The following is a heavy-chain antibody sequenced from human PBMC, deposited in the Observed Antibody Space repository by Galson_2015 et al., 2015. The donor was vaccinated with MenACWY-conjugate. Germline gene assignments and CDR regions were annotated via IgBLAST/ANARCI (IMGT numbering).Heavy chain of an antibody. D-gene: IGHD4-17*01. CDR3: AKEHDYGDYVRWFDP. CDR1: GFTFSSYG. V-gene: IGHV3-30*18. J-gene: IGHJ5*02. Sequence: SLRLSCAASGFTFSSYGMHWVRQAPGKGLEWVAVISYDGSNKYYADSVKGRFTISRDNSKNTLYLQMNSLRAEDTAVYYCAKEHDYGDYVRWFDPWGQGTLVTVSS. CDR2: ISYDGSNK.